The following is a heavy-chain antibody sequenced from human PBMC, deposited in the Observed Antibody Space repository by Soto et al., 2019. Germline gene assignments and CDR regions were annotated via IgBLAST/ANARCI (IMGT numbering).Heavy chain of an antibody. CDR1: GFTFSSYW. D-gene: IGHD3-3*01. V-gene: IGHV3-7*01. J-gene: IGHJ4*02. CDR2: IKQDGSEK. CDR3: ARAGQTASYYDFWSGYYTLGTAFDY. Sequence: GGSLRLSCAASGFTFSSYWMSWVRQAPGKGLEWVANIKQDGSEKYYVDSVKGRFTISRDNAKNSLYLQMNSLRAEDTAVYYCARAGQTASYYDFWSGYYTLGTAFDYWGQGTLVTVSS.